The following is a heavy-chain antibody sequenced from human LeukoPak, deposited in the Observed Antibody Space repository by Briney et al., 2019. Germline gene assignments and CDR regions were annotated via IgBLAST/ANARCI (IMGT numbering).Heavy chain of an antibody. V-gene: IGHV3-21*01. CDR3: ARENYYYDSSGYPVLWFDP. J-gene: IGHJ5*02. CDR2: ISSSSSYI. D-gene: IGHD3-22*01. Sequence: GGSLRLSCAASGFTFSSYSMTWVRQAPGKGLEWVSSISSSSSYIYYADSVKGRFTISRDSAKNSLYLQMNSLRAEDTAVYYCARENYYYDSSGYPVLWFDPWGQGTLVTVSS. CDR1: GFTFSSYS.